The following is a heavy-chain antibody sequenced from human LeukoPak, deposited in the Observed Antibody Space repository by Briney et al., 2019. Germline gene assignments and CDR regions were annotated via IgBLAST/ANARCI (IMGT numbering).Heavy chain of an antibody. CDR1: GHSIGSGYY. V-gene: IGHV4-38-2*01. D-gene: IGHD6-13*01. J-gene: IGHJ4*02. CDR2: VYHSGHT. CDR3: ARIRGSGSSWLFDY. Sequence: SETLSLTCAVSGHSIGSGYYWAWIRQSPGKGLPWIASVYHSGHTYYNPSLLSRVTISVDTSEKQFSLNLRSVTAADTAVYYCARIRGSGSSWLFDYWGQGTLVTVSS.